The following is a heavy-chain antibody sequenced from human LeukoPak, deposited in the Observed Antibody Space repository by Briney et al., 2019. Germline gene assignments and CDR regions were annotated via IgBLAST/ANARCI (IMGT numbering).Heavy chain of an antibody. CDR1: GFTFGDYA. CDR2: IRSKAYGGTT. V-gene: IGHV3-49*03. D-gene: IGHD3-22*01. CDR3: TRLRDEMYYYDSSGYYSYFDY. J-gene: IGHJ4*02. Sequence: GGSLRLSCTASGFTFGDYAMSWFRQAPGKGLEWVGFIRSKAYGGTTEYAAAVKGRFTISRDDSKSIAYLQMNSLKTEDTAVYYCTRLRDEMYYYDSSGYYSYFDYWGQGTLVTVSS.